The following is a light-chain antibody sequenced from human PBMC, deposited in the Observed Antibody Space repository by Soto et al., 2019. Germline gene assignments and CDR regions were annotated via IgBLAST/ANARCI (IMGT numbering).Light chain of an antibody. Sequence: TQSPATLSVYRGERATLTCRASLSVSSNYLAWYQQKPGQAPRLLIYGASIRIPGIPDRFSGSGSGTDFTLTITCLEPEDFAVYYCQQYVSTHTFGGGSKV. J-gene: IGKJ4*01. CDR3: QQYVSTHT. V-gene: IGKV3-20*01. CDR1: LSVSSNY. CDR2: GAS.